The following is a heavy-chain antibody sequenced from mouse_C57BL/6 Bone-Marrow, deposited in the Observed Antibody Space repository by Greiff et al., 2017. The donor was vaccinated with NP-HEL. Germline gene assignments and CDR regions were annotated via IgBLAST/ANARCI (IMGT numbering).Heavy chain of an antibody. CDR2: IDPEHGET. V-gene: IGHV14-2*01. Sequence: VQLQQSGAELVKPGASVKLSCTASGFNIKDYYMHWVKQRTEQGLEWIGRIDPEHGETKYAPKFQGKATITADTSSNTAYLQLSSLTSEDTAVYYCARGYYGSSYYFDYWGQGTTLTVSS. D-gene: IGHD1-1*01. CDR1: GFNIKDYY. CDR3: ARGYYGSSYYFDY. J-gene: IGHJ2*01.